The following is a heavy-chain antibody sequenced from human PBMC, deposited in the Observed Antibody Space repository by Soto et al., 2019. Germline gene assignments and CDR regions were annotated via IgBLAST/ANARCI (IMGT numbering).Heavy chain of an antibody. V-gene: IGHV1-8*01. J-gene: IGHJ4*02. Sequence: ASVKVSCKASGYTFTSYDINWVRQATGQGLEWMGWMNPNSGNTGYAQKFQGRVTMTRNTSISTAYMELSSLRSEDTAVYYCARGRREFADRWYWGQGTLVTVSS. CDR3: ARGRREFADRWY. CDR1: GYTFTSYD. CDR2: MNPNSGNT.